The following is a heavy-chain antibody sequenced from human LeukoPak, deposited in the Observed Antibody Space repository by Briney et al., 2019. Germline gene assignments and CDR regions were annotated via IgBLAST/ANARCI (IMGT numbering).Heavy chain of an antibody. CDR3: AKAAAGSQHSYYYYYYLDV. V-gene: IGHV1-2*02. CDR2: INPNSGGT. CDR1: GYTFTVYY. J-gene: IGHJ6*03. Sequence: ASVTVSFKASGYTFTVYYMHWVRQAPGQGLEWMGWINPNSGGTNYAQKFQGRVTMTRDTSISTAYMELSRLRSDDTAVYYCAKAAAGSQHSYYYYYYLDVWGTGTTVTISS. D-gene: IGHD6-13*01.